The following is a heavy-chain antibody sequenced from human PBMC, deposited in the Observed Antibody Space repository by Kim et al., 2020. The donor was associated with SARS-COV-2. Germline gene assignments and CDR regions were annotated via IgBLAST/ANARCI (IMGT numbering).Heavy chain of an antibody. Sequence: GGSLRLSCAASGFTFSSYGMHWVRQGPGKGLEWVSVISYDGSNKNYADSVKGRFTISRDNSKNTLYLQMNSLRAEDTAVYYCAKDGGPYSRSSDFDFWGQGTLVIVSS. CDR2: ISYDGSNK. CDR1: GFTFSSYG. D-gene: IGHD6-6*01. J-gene: IGHJ4*02. V-gene: IGHV3-30*18. CDR3: AKDGGPYSRSSDFDF.